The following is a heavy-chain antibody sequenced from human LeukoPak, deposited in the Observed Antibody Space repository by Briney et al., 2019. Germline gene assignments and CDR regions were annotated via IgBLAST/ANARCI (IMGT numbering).Heavy chain of an antibody. J-gene: IGHJ6*02. CDR3: ATSSRLITIFGVVIILTDYYYGMDV. D-gene: IGHD3-3*01. V-gene: IGHV1-69*06. CDR2: IIPIFGTA. CDR1: GGTFNSYA. Sequence: GASVKVSCKASGGTFNSYAISWVRQAPGQGLEWMGGIIPIFGTANYAQKFQGRVTMTEDTSTDTAYMELSSLRSEDTAVYYCATSSRLITIFGVVIILTDYYYGMDVWGQGTTVTVSS.